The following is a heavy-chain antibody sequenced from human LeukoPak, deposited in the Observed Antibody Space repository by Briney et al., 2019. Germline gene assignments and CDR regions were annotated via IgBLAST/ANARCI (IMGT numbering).Heavy chain of an antibody. V-gene: IGHV3-48*01. Sequence: PGGSLRLSCAASGFTFSSYSMNWVRQAPGKGLEWVSYISSSSSTIYYADSVKGRFTISRDNAKNSLYLQMNSLRAEDTAVYYCAREGDLVVPPGLFDPWGQGTLVTVSS. D-gene: IGHD2-2*01. CDR2: ISSSSSTI. CDR3: AREGDLVVPPGLFDP. CDR1: GFTFSSYS. J-gene: IGHJ5*02.